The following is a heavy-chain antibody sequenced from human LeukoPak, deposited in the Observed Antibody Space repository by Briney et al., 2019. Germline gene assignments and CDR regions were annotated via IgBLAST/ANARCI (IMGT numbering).Heavy chain of an antibody. Sequence: GGSLRLSCAASGFTFSGSAMHWVRQASGKGLEWVGRIRSKANSYATAYAASVKGRFTISRDDSKSTAYLQMNSLKTEDTAVYYCTLDTTVTTLQVSYWGQGTLVTVSS. CDR2: IRSKANSYAT. D-gene: IGHD4-17*01. CDR3: TLDTTVTTLQVSY. J-gene: IGHJ4*02. V-gene: IGHV3-73*01. CDR1: GFTFSGSA.